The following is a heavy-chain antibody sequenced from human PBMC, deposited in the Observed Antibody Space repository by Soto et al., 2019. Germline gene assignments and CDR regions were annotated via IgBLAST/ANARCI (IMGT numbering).Heavy chain of an antibody. CDR3: ARHRYYGSGSYRFDP. J-gene: IGHJ5*02. CDR2: IYYSGST. CDR1: GGSISSYY. D-gene: IGHD3-10*01. V-gene: IGHV4-59*08. Sequence: PSETLSLTCTVSGGSISSYYWSWIRQPPWKGLEWIGYIYYSGSTNYNPSLKSRVTISVDTSKNQFSLKLSSVTAADTAVYYCARHRYYGSGSYRFDPWGQGPLVTVSS.